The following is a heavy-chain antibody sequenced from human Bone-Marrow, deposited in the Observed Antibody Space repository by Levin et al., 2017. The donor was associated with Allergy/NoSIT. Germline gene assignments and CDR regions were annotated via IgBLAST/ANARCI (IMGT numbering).Heavy chain of an antibody. CDR2: IYDSEST. J-gene: IGHJ6*02. CDR3: ARGPEHYYHAMDV. V-gene: IGHV4-30-2*01. CDR1: GGSVNSGGYT. Sequence: SQTLSLTCTVSGGSVNSGGYTWSWIRQPPGKGLEWIGYIYDSESTYSTPSLKSRVTISVDRANNQFSLKLSSVTAADTAVYYCARGPEHYYHAMDVWGQGTTVTVSS.